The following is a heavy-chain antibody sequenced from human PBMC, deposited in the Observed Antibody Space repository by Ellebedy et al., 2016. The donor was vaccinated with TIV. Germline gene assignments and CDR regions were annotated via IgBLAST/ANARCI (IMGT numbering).Heavy chain of an antibody. D-gene: IGHD3-16*01. J-gene: IGHJ4*02. CDR1: GGSVSSGYF. Sequence: SETLSLXCSVSGGSVSSGYFWSWIRHYPGKGLEWIGYIYYSGSTYYNPSLKSRVTISIDPSTNQFSLKLTSVTAADTAVYYCARVGRGMVRQIDYWGQGTLVTVSS. V-gene: IGHV4-31*03. CDR2: IYYSGST. CDR3: ARVGRGMVRQIDY.